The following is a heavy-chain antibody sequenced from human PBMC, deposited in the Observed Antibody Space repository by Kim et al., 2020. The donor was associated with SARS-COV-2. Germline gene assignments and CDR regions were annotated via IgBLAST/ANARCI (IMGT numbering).Heavy chain of an antibody. CDR2: TSVYGGQT. CDR1: GFTSPNFG. Sequence: ASVKVSCKASGFTSPNFGISWVRQAPGQGLQWRGWTSVYGGQTNYAQKFQDRVTMTIDTSTATAYMELRSLTSDDTAMFYCARDVGVAGADTFGSWGQGTRVTVSS. V-gene: IGHV1-18*01. J-gene: IGHJ4*02. D-gene: IGHD6-13*01. CDR3: ARDVGVAGADTFGS.